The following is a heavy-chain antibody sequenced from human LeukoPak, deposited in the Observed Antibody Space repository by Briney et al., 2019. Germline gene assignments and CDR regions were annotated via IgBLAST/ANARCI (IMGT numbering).Heavy chain of an antibody. J-gene: IGHJ5*02. Sequence: ASVKVSCKASGYTFTSYYMHWVRQAPGQGLEWMGIINPSGGSTSYAQKFQGRVTMTRDTSTSTVYMELSSLRSEDTAVYYCARDFTRQWLVNGNWFDPWGQGTLVTVSS. CDR1: GYTFTSYY. CDR2: INPSGGST. D-gene: IGHD6-19*01. CDR3: ARDFTRQWLVNGNWFDP. V-gene: IGHV1-46*01.